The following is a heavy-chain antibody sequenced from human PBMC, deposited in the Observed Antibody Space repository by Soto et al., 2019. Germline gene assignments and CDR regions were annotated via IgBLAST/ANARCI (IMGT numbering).Heavy chain of an antibody. CDR3: ARVVVPHTCCAFDV. V-gene: IGHV4-59*01. CDR1: GGSISCYH. D-gene: IGHD2-21*01. CDR2: XXXXXXX. Sequence: PSETLSLTCTVSGGSISCYHXSWIXQPPGKXXXXXXXXXXXXXXXXXXSIKSRVTISADTSKKHSSLKLSCVTAADTAVYYCARVVVPHTCCAFDVWGQGTMVTVSS. J-gene: IGHJ3*01.